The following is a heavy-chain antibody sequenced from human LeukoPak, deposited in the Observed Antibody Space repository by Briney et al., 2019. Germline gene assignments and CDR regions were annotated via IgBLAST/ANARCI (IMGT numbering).Heavy chain of an antibody. CDR3: ARPLRHYYDGSGYFYFDY. V-gene: IGHV5-51*01. Sequence: GESLKISCRGSGYSFTNYWIGWVRQLPGKGLEWMGIIYPGDSDTRYSPSFQGQVTISADKSITTAYLQWSSLRASDTAMYYCARPLRHYYDGSGYFYFDYWGQGTLVTVSS. D-gene: IGHD3-22*01. CDR2: IYPGDSDT. CDR1: GYSFTNYW. J-gene: IGHJ4*02.